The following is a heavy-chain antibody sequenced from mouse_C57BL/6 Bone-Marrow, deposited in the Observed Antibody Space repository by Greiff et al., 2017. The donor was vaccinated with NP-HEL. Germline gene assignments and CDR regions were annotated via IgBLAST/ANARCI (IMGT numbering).Heavy chain of an antibody. V-gene: IGHV1-64*01. J-gene: IGHJ4*01. CDR2: IHPNSGST. Sequence: VKLQQPGAELVKPGASVKLPCKASGYTFTSYWMHWVKQRPGQGLEWIGMIHPNSGSTNYNEKFKSKATLTVDKSSSTAYMQLSSLTSEESEVYYCVSPVYNNYAGYAMDYWGQGTSVTVSS. CDR1: GYTFTSYW. CDR3: VSPVYNNYAGYAMDY. D-gene: IGHD2-4*01.